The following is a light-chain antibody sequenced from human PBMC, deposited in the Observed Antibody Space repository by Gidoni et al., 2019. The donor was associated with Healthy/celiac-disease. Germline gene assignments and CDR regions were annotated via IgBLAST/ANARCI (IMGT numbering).Light chain of an antibody. Sequence: EIVLTQSPGTLSLSPGERATLSCRAIQSVSSSYLAWYPQKPGQAPRLLIYGASSRATGIPDRFSGSGSGTDFTLTISRLEPEDFAVYYCQQYGSSPWTFGQGTK. CDR1: QSVSSSY. J-gene: IGKJ1*01. V-gene: IGKV3-20*01. CDR2: GAS. CDR3: QQYGSSPWT.